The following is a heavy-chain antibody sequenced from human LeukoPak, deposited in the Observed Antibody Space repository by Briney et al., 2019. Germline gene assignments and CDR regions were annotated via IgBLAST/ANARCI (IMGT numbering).Heavy chain of an antibody. CDR1: GFTFSSYG. CDR3: VRDLDFYAMDS. J-gene: IGHJ5*01. V-gene: IGHV3-7*01. D-gene: IGHD2/OR15-2a*01. Sequence: GGSLRLSCAASGFTFSSYGMSWVRQAPGKGLEWVANIMKDGSASNYVDSVKGRFTISRDNAKNSLYLQMNSLRAEDTAVYYCVRDLDFYAMDSWGQGTLVTVSS. CDR2: IMKDGSAS.